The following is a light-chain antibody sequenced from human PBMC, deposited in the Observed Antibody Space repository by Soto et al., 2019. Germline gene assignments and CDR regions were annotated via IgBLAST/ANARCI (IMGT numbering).Light chain of an antibody. CDR2: DAS. CDR3: QQYNSYSEA. CDR1: QSISTR. V-gene: IGKV1-5*01. Sequence: DIQMTQSPSTLSASVVGIVTITFRASQSISTRLAWYQQKPGKAPKLLIYDASSLESGVPSRFSGSASGTEFTLTIRSLQPDDFATYYCQQYNSYSEAFGQGTKVDIK. J-gene: IGKJ1*01.